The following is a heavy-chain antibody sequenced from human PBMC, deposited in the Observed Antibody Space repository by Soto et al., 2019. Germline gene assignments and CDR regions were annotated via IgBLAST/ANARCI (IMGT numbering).Heavy chain of an antibody. CDR1: GFTFSSYA. Sequence: GGSLRLSCAASGFTFSSYAMHWVRQAPGKGLEWVAVIWFDGSRKYYADSVKGRFTISRDNSKNTLYLQMNSLRAEDTAVHYCAKDVAPRAGLTMAMLDFWGQGTLVTVSS. CDR2: IWFDGSRK. D-gene: IGHD3-10*01. CDR3: AKDVAPRAGLTMAMLDF. J-gene: IGHJ4*02. V-gene: IGHV3-33*06.